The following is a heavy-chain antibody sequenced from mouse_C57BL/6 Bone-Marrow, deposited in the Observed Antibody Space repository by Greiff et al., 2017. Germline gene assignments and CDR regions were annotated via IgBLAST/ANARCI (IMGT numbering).Heavy chain of an antibody. CDR1: GFTFSSYA. Sequence: EVQRVESGGGLVKPGGSLKLSCAASGFTFSSYAMSWVRQTPEKRLEWVATISDGGSYTYYPDNVKGRFTISRDNAKNNLYLQMSHLKSEDTAMYYCARAIWVVATRAWFAYWGQGTLVTVSA. CDR2: ISDGGSYT. CDR3: ARAIWVVATRAWFAY. J-gene: IGHJ3*01. D-gene: IGHD1-1*01. V-gene: IGHV5-4*01.